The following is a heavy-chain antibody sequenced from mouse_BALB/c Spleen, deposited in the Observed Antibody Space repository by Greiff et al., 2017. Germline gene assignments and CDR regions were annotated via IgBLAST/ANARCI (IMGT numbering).Heavy chain of an antibody. Sequence: DVMLVESGGGLVKPGGSLKLSCAASGFTFSSYAMSWVRQTPEKRLEWVASISSGGSTYYPDSVKGRFTISRDNARNILYLQMSSLRSEDTAMYYCAREEYGDYFDYWGQGTTLTVSS. CDR3: AREEYGDYFDY. CDR2: ISSGGST. V-gene: IGHV5-6-5*01. D-gene: IGHD2-10*02. CDR1: GFTFSSYA. J-gene: IGHJ2*01.